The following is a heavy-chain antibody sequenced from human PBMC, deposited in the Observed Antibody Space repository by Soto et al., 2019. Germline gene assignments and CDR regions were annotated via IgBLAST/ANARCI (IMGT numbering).Heavy chain of an antibody. D-gene: IGHD3-10*01. Sequence: SETLALTCAVSGGSISSGGYSWSLILKPPGKGLEWIGYIYHSGSTYYNPSLKIRVTISVDRSKNQFSLKLSSVTAADTAVYYCARVSGLEGGGYGSGCDYVLDYWGQGTLVTVSS. J-gene: IGHJ4*02. CDR2: IYHSGST. CDR3: ARVSGLEGGGYGSGCDYVLDY. CDR1: GGSISSGGYS. V-gene: IGHV4-30-2*01.